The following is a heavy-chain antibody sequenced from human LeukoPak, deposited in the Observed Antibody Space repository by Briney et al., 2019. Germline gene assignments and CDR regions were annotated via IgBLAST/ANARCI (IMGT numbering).Heavy chain of an antibody. D-gene: IGHD2-15*01. V-gene: IGHV3-23*01. Sequence: XAMXWXRXXPXXXXEXVSXISNNGGYTYYADSVQGRFTISRDNSKSTLCLQMNSLRAEDTAVYYCAKQLGYCSDGSCYFPYWGQGTLVTVSS. CDR2: ISNNGGYT. J-gene: IGHJ4*02. CDR3: AKQLGYCSDGSCYFPY. CDR1: XA.